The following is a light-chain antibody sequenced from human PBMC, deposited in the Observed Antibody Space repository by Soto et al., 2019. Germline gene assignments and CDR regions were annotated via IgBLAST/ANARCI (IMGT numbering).Light chain of an antibody. CDR3: HQSNSNTPWT. J-gene: IGKJ1*01. CDR2: DSS. Sequence: PGEAPTVLVSDSSPLQSGVPSRFSGSGFGAEFTLTFSSLQPEDFATNYYHQSNSNTPWTFGQGTKVDIK. V-gene: IGKV1-39*01.